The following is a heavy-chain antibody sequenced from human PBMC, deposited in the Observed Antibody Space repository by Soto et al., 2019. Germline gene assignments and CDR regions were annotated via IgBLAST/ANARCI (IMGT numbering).Heavy chain of an antibody. Sequence: VQLVQSGAEVRKPGASVKVSCKSSGDSFNDYYIHWVRQAPGQGLEWMGWINPNGGVTKYAQKFQGWVTMTRDTSIRTVYMELSRLRSDDTATYYCAGESGGATATLDYYYFYMDVWGKGTTVTVSS. J-gene: IGHJ6*03. CDR2: INPNGGVT. V-gene: IGHV1-2*04. D-gene: IGHD5-12*01. CDR3: AGESGGATATLDYYYFYMDV. CDR1: GDSFNDYY.